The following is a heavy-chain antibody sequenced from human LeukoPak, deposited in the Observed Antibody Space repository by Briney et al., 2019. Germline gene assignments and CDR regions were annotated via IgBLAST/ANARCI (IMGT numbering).Heavy chain of an antibody. J-gene: IGHJ4*02. CDR2: INYSGST. CDR3: ARGRWRIDY. Sequence: SETLSLTCTVSGGSFGTYYWSWIRQPPGEGLEWIGYINYSGSTNYNPSLKSRVTISVDTSKNQFSLKLTSVTAADTAVYYCARGRWRIDYWGQGTLVTVSS. D-gene: IGHD4-23*01. CDR1: GGSFGTYY. V-gene: IGHV4-59*01.